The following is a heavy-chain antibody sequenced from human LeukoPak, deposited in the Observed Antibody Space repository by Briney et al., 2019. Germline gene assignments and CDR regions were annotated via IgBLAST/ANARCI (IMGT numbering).Heavy chain of an antibody. CDR2: INHSGST. CDR3: ARRTDY. V-gene: IGHV4-34*01. CDR1: GGSFSGYY. D-gene: IGHD1-14*01. J-gene: IGHJ4*02. Sequence: PSETLSLTCAVYGGSFSGYYWSWIRQPPGKGLEWIGEINHSGSTNYNPSLKSRVTISVDTSKNQFSLKLSSVTAADTAVYYCARRTDYWGPGTLVTVSS.